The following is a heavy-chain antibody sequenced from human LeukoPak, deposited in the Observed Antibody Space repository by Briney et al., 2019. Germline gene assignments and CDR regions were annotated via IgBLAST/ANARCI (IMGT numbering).Heavy chain of an antibody. D-gene: IGHD6-13*01. CDR3: ARGRRIAAAGFFNWFDP. CDR1: GYTFTSYV. J-gene: IGHJ5*02. CDR2: ISAYNGNT. V-gene: IGHV1-18*01. Sequence: ASVKVSCKASGYTFTSYVISWVRQAPGQGLEWMGWISAYNGNTNYAQKLQGRVTMTTDTSTSTAYMELRSLRSDDTAVYYCARGRRIAAAGFFNWFDPWGQGTLVTVSP.